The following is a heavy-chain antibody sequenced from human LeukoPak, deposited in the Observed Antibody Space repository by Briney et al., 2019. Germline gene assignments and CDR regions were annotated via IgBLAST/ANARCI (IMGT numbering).Heavy chain of an antibody. Sequence: GGSLRLSCAASGFTFSSYAMHWVRQAPGKGLEWVAVISYDGSSKYYADSVKGRFTISRDNSKNTLYLQMNSLRAEDTAVYYCARDWNLTKRITIFGVVITRGAYGMDVWGQGTTVTVSS. J-gene: IGHJ6*02. CDR2: ISYDGSSK. V-gene: IGHV3-30-3*01. D-gene: IGHD3-3*01. CDR1: GFTFSSYA. CDR3: ARDWNLTKRITIFGVVITRGAYGMDV.